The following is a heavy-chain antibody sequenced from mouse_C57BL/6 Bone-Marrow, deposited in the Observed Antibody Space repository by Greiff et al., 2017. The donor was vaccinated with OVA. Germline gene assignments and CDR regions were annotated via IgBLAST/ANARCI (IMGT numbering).Heavy chain of an antibody. CDR3: ARGYGSSYHWYFDV. V-gene: IGHV1-18*01. D-gene: IGHD1-1*01. CDR2: INPNNGGT. CDR1: GYTFTDYN. Sequence: VQLKESGPELVKPGASVKIPCKASGYTFTDYNMDWVKQSHGKSLEWIGDINPNNGGTIYNQKFKGKATLTVDKSSSTAYMELRSLTSEDTAVYYCARGYGSSYHWYFDVWGTGTTVTVSS. J-gene: IGHJ1*03.